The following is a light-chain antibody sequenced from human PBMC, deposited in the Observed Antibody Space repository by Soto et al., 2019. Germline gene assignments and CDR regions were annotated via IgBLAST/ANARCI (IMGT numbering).Light chain of an antibody. V-gene: IGKV3-11*01. J-gene: IGKJ2*01. CDR3: QQRGNWLDT. CDR1: QSVSGY. CDR2: DAS. Sequence: EIVLTQSPATLSLSPGERATLSCRASQSVSGYLAWYQQKPGQAPRLLIYDASNRATGIPARFSGSGSGTDFTLTISSLESEDFAVYYCQQRGNWLDTFGQGTKLEIK.